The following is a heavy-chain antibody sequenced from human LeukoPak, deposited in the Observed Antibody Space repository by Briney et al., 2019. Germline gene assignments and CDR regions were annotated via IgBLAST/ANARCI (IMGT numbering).Heavy chain of an antibody. J-gene: IGHJ4*02. D-gene: IGHD1/OR15-1a*01. CDR1: GFTVSSNY. V-gene: IGHV3-53*01. CDR3: AKTIGPPYYFDY. CDR2: IYSGGST. Sequence: GGSLRLSCAASGFTVSSNYMSWVRQAPGKGLEWVSVIYSGGSTYYADSVKGRFTISRDNSKNTLYLQMNSLRAEDTAVYYCAKTIGPPYYFDYWGQGTLVTVSS.